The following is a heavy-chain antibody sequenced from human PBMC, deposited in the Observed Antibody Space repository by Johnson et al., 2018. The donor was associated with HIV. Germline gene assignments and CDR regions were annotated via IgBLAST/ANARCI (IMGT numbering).Heavy chain of an antibody. J-gene: IGHJ3*02. D-gene: IGHD6-13*01. CDR2: IGTAGDT. CDR1: GFTFNSYD. CDR3: AKDQWSTSWTNDAFDI. V-gene: IGHV3-13*01. Sequence: VQLVESGGGVVQPGRSLRLSCAASGFTFNSYDMHWVRQPTGKGLEWVSGIGTAGDTNYSGSVKGRFTISRENAKNSLYLQMNSLGAGDTAVYYCAKDQWSTSWTNDAFDIWGQGTMVTVSS.